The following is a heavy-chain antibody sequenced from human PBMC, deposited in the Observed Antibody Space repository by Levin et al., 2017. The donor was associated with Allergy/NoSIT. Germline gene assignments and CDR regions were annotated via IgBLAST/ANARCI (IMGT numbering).Heavy chain of an antibody. Sequence: SETLSLTCTVSGGSISSSSYYWGWIRQPPGKGLEWIGSIYYSGSTYYNPSLKSRVTISVDTSKNQFSLKLSSVTAADTAVYYCARSGVLWSPLYWGQGTLVTVSS. D-gene: IGHD3-10*01. CDR1: GGSISSSSYY. J-gene: IGHJ4*02. CDR2: IYYSGST. CDR3: ARSGVLWSPLY. V-gene: IGHV4-39*01.